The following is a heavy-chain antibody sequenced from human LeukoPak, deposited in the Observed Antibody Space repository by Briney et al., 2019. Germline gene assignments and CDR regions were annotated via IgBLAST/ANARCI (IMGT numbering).Heavy chain of an antibody. V-gene: IGHV4-4*07. CDR1: GGSISNYY. Sequence: SETLSLTCTVSGGSISNYYWTWIRQPAGKGLEWIGRIYTNGNTNYNPSLKSRVTMSVDTSKNQFSLKLISVTAADTAVYYCARERELLRGDVFDIWGQGTMLTVSS. CDR2: IYTNGNT. J-gene: IGHJ3*02. CDR3: ARERELLRGDVFDI. D-gene: IGHD1-26*01.